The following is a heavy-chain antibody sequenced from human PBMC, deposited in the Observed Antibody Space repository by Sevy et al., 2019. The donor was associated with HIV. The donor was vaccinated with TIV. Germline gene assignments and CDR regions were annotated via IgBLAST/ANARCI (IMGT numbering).Heavy chain of an antibody. J-gene: IGHJ6*02. CDR1: GFTFGDYA. V-gene: IGHV3-49*03. Sequence: GGSLRLSCTASGFTFGDYAMSWFRQAPGKGLEWVGFIRSKAYGGTTEYAASVKGRFTISRDDSKSIAYLQMNSLKTEDTAMYYCTRDSSYSNYYYYGMDVWGQGTTVTVSS. CDR3: TRDSSYSNYYYYGMDV. CDR2: IRSKAYGGTT. D-gene: IGHD4-4*01.